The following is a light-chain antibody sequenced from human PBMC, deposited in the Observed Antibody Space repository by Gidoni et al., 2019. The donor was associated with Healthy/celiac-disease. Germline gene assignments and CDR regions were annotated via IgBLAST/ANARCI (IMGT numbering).Light chain of an antibody. CDR3: SSYTSSSTLDV. Sequence: QSALTQPASVSGSPGQSITISCTGTSRDVGGYNYVSWYPQHPGKAPKPMIYEVSNRPPGVSNRFSGAKSGNTASLTISGLQAEDEADYYCSSYTSSSTLDVFGTGTKVTVL. J-gene: IGLJ1*01. V-gene: IGLV2-14*01. CDR1: SRDVGGYNY. CDR2: EVS.